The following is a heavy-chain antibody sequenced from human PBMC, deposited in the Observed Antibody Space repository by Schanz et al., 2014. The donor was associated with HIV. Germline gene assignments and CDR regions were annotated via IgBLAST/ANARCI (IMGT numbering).Heavy chain of an antibody. Sequence: QVQLVESGGGVVQPGRSLRLSCAASGFTFNSYAMHWVRQAPGKGLEWVTVISNDGSNKYYTDSVKGRFTISRDNSKNTLFLQMNSLRAEDTAMYYCARVKDTNDPYYFDYWGQGTLVTVSS. V-gene: IGHV3-30-3*01. CDR2: ISNDGSNK. CDR1: GFTFNSYA. CDR3: ARVKDTNDPYYFDY. D-gene: IGHD1-1*01. J-gene: IGHJ4*02.